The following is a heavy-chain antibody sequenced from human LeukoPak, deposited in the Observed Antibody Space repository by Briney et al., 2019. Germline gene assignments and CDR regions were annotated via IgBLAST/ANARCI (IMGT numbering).Heavy chain of an antibody. CDR3: ARAYCSSTRCSYYFDS. CDR2: ICSSSTYI. J-gene: IGHJ4*02. CDR1: GFTFDSYG. V-gene: IGHV3-21*01. Sequence: NPGGSLRHSCAASGFTFDSYGMNWVRPAPGKGLELISSICSSSTYIYYADSAKGRFTTSRDNAKNSLYLQMNSLRAEDTAVYYCARAYCSSTRCSYYFDSWGQGTLVTVSS. D-gene: IGHD2-2*01.